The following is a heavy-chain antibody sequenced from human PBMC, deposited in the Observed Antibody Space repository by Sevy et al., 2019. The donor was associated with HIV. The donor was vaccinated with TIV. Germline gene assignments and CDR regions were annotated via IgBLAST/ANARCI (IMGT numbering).Heavy chain of an antibody. Sequence: SATLSLTCTMSGDTIVSSGHYWGWIRQTPGKGLEWIGSVYYNGHTYYNPSLKSRLTISIDTSKNQFSLNLNSVTAADTGIYFCAREAGGYDYDYGMDVWGQGTTVTVSS. CDR2: VYYNGHT. V-gene: IGHV4-39*01. CDR1: GDTIVSSGHY. J-gene: IGHJ6*02. CDR3: AREAGGYDYDYGMDV. D-gene: IGHD6-13*01.